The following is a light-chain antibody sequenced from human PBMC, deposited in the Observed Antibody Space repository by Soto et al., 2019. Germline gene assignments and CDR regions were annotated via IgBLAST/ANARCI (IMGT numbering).Light chain of an antibody. CDR1: QDIAIY. V-gene: IGKV1-39*01. J-gene: IGKJ1*01. Sequence: IQLTQSPSSLSASVGDRVTITCRASQDIAIYLAWYQQKPGEAPKLLIYAASTLYGGVPSRFSGSGSGTDYTLTISSLQPEDFATYYCQQSYNTPQTFGQRTKV. CDR3: QQSYNTPQT. CDR2: AAS.